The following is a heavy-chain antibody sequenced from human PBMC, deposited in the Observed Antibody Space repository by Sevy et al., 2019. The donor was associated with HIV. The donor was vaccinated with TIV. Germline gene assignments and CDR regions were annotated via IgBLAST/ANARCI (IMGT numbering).Heavy chain of an antibody. Sequence: GGCLRLSCAASGFTFNTFGMHWVRQAPGKGLEWVAEIWYDGSNKYYEESVKGRFTISRDNSKNTLFLQMNSLRADDTAVNYCAKEGHYYYDSSGYYGMDVWGQGTTVTVSS. V-gene: IGHV3-30*02. CDR3: AKEGHYYYDSSGYYGMDV. CDR1: GFTFNTFG. J-gene: IGHJ6*02. CDR2: IWYDGSNK. D-gene: IGHD3-22*01.